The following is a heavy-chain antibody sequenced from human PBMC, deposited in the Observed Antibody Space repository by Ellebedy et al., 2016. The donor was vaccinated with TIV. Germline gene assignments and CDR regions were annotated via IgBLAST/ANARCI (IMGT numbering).Heavy chain of an antibody. CDR3: ASLTYYYDSSGEDGAFDI. D-gene: IGHD3-22*01. CDR2: IYYSGST. Sequence: MPSETLSLTCTVPGGSISSYYWSWIRQPQGKGLEWIGYIYYSGSTNYNPSLKSRVTISVDTSKNQFSLKLSSVTAADTAVYYCASLTYYYDSSGEDGAFDIWGQGTMVTVSS. V-gene: IGHV4-59*01. CDR1: GGSISSYY. J-gene: IGHJ3*02.